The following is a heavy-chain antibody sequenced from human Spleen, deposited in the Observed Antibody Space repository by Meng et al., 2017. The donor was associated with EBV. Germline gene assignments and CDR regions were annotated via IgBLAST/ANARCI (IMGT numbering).Heavy chain of an antibody. CDR2: ISISSNYI. D-gene: IGHD1-1*01. Sequence: EVQLVXAXXXXXKPXGXXXCSCAVSGFTFSTYSMNWVRQAPGKGLEWVSSISISSNYIYYADSVKGRFTISRDNAKNSLYLQMNSLRAEDTAMYYCARDNTTLVALDYWGQGTLVTVSS. CDR3: ARDNTTLVALDY. CDR1: GFTFSTYS. V-gene: IGHV3-21*01. J-gene: IGHJ4*02.